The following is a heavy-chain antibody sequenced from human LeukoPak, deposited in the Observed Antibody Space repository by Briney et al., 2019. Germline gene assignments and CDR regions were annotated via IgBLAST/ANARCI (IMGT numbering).Heavy chain of an antibody. CDR3: ARVDSSSWSRYYYYYMDV. CDR1: GFTFSSYA. D-gene: IGHD6-13*01. V-gene: IGHV3-23*01. CDR2: ISGSGGST. J-gene: IGHJ6*03. Sequence: GGSLRLSCAASGFTFSSYAMSWVRQAPGKGLEWVSAISGSGGSTYYADSVKGRFTISRDNSKNTLYLQMNSLRAEDTAVYYCARVDSSSWSRYYYYYMDVWGKGTTVTVSS.